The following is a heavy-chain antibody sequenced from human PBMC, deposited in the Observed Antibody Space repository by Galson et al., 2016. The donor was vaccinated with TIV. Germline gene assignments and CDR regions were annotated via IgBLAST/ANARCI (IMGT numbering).Heavy chain of an antibody. Sequence: ETLSLTCAVSGYSINSGSYWGWIRQPPGKGLEWIGAISFSGNTHYNPSLKSRVTISLDVAKNQFSLDLNSVTAADTAFYYCARGNGYSYGYVYWGQGVLVTVSS. J-gene: IGHJ4*02. V-gene: IGHV4-38-2*01. CDR3: ARGNGYSYGYVY. CDR1: GYSINSGSY. CDR2: ISFSGNT. D-gene: IGHD5-18*01.